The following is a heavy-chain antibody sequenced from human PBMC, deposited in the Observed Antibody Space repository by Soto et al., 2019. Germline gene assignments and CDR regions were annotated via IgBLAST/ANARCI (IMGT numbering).Heavy chain of an antibody. V-gene: IGHV1-18*01. CDR1: GYTFTNYG. J-gene: IGHJ6*02. CDR3: AREGQAPYYYYCMDV. CDR2: ISGYNGNT. Sequence: QVQVVQSGDEVKKPGASVKVSCKASGYTFTNYGFSWVRQAPGQGLEWMGWISGYNGNTKYAEKFQGRVTMTTDTSTSKAHMELRSLRSDDTAVYDCAREGQAPYYYYCMDVWGQGTAVTVSS.